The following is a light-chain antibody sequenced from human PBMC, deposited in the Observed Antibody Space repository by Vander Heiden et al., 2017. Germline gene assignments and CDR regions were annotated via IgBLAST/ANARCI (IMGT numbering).Light chain of an antibody. V-gene: IGKV3-11*01. CDR1: QSIGTY. CDR2: DAS. CDR3: QQHTNWPPFT. Sequence: EIVLTQSPATLSLSPGERATLSCRASQSIGTYLAWYQQKPGQAPRLLIYDASDRATGIPLRFSGSGSGTDFTLTISSLEPEDFVVYYCQQHTNWPPFTFGQGTKVEIK. J-gene: IGKJ2*01.